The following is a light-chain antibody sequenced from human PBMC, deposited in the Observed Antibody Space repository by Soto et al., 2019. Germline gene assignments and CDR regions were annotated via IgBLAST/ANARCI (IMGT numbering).Light chain of an antibody. CDR3: SSYTTGSSWM. CDR1: SSDIGSYNY. Sequence: QSVLTQPASVSGSPGQSITISCTGTSSDIGSYNYVSWFQQHPGKPPKVMIYEVTNRPSGVSNRFSGSKSGNTASLTISGLQAEDEADYYCSSYTTGSSWMFGGGTKLTVL. CDR2: EVT. V-gene: IGLV2-14*01. J-gene: IGLJ3*02.